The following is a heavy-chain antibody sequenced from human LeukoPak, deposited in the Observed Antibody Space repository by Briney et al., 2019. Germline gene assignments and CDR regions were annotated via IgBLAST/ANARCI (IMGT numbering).Heavy chain of an antibody. V-gene: IGHV3-23*01. CDR2: VSGSGGNT. D-gene: IGHD4-17*01. Sequence: GGSLRLSCAASGFTFSDYAMSWVRQAPGKGLEWVSSVSGSGGNTYYADSAKGRFTISRSSSKNTLYLQMNSLRAEDTAVYYCAKGIDYGDYYFDYWGQGTLVTVSS. J-gene: IGHJ4*02. CDR3: AKGIDYGDYYFDY. CDR1: GFTFSDYA.